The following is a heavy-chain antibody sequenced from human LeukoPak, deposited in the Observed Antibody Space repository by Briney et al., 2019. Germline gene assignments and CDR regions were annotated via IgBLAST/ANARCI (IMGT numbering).Heavy chain of an antibody. V-gene: IGHV3-23*01. CDR1: GFTVSSYA. Sequence: GGSLRLSCAASGFTVSSYAMSWVCQARGKGLEWVSAISGSGGSTYYADSVKGRFTISRDNSKNTLYLQMNSLRAEDTAVYYCAKDLYGDYVYYFDYWGQGSLVTVSS. D-gene: IGHD4-17*01. J-gene: IGHJ4*02. CDR3: AKDLYGDYVYYFDY. CDR2: ISGSGGST.